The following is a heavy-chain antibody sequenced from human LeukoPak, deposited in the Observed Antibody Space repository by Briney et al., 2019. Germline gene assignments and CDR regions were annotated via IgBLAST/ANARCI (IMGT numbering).Heavy chain of an antibody. CDR3: ARAMADFSYFDY. CDR2: INPSGGST. Sequence: GASVKVSCKASGYTFTSYCMHWVRPAPGQGLEWMGIINPSGGSTSYAQKFQGRVTMTRDTSTSTVYMELSSLRSEDTAVYYCARAMADFSYFDYWGQGTLVTVSS. CDR1: GYTFTSYC. V-gene: IGHV1-46*01. J-gene: IGHJ4*02. D-gene: IGHD3-10*01.